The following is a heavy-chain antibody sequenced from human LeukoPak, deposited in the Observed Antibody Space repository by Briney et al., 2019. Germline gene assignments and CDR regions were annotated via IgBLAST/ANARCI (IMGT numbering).Heavy chain of an antibody. CDR1: RFTFCSYA. J-gene: IGHJ4*02. Sequence: GGSLRLSCGASRFTFCSYAMSWVRQTPGRGLEWVAGVSPSGGRTLYADSVEGRFTISRDNSNDTVYLQLSSLRAEDSALYYCAKFRGVYCSSPACYYYDFWGQGTPVTVSS. CDR3: AKFRGVYCSSPACYYYDF. V-gene: IGHV3-23*01. D-gene: IGHD2-2*01. CDR2: VSPSGGRT.